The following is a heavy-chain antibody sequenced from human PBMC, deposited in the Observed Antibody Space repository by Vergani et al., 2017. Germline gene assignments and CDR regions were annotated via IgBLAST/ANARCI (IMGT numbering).Heavy chain of an antibody. Sequence: EVQLLESGGGLVQPGGPLRVSCAASGFTFSSDAMSWVRQAPGKGLEWVSAINRGSTTYYADSVKGRFTISRDNSKNTVFLQMNSLRAEDTAVYYCAKEGRSGITPFVADWGQGTLVTVSS. CDR3: AKEGRSGITPFVAD. V-gene: IGHV3-23*01. CDR1: GFTFSSDA. D-gene: IGHD1-14*01. J-gene: IGHJ4*02. CDR2: INRGSTT.